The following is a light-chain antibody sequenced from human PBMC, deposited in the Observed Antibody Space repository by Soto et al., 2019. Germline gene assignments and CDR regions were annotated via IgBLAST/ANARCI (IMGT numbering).Light chain of an antibody. CDR1: SSDVGGYDY. CDR3: SSYTGGNPSYV. CDR2: EVT. J-gene: IGLJ1*01. V-gene: IGLV2-8*01. Sequence: QSALTQPPSASGSPGQSVTISGTGTSSDVGGYDYVSWYQQHPGKAPQLMIYEVTIRPSGVSDRFSGSKSGNTASLTVSGLQAEDEADYYCSSYTGGNPSYVFGTGTKLTVL.